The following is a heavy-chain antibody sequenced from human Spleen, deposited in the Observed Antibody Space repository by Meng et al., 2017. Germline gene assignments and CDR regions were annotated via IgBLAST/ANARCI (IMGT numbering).Heavy chain of an antibody. CDR3: AGDPGVLAY. CDR1: GVSISSSTYY. CDR2: IYGST. D-gene: IGHD7-27*01. J-gene: IGHJ4*02. V-gene: IGHV4-39*07. Sequence: SETLSLTCIVSGVSISSSTYYWGWIRQPPGKGLEWIGSIYGSTYYNPSLKSRVTISVDTSKNQFSLRLSSVTAADTAVYYCAGDPGVLAYWGQGSLVTVSS.